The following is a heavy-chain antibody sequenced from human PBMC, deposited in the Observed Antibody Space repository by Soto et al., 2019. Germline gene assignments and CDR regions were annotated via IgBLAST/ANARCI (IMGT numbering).Heavy chain of an antibody. D-gene: IGHD3-22*01. V-gene: IGHV3-23*01. CDR2: ISGSGGST. J-gene: IGHJ4*02. CDR3: AKDFKWVYDSSGYVSLDY. Sequence: PGGSLRLSCAASGFTFSSYAMSWVRQAPGKGLEWVSAISGSGGSTYYADSVKGRFTISRDNSKNTLYLQMNSLRAEDTAVYYCAKDFKWVYDSSGYVSLDYWGQGTLVTVSS. CDR1: GFTFSSYA.